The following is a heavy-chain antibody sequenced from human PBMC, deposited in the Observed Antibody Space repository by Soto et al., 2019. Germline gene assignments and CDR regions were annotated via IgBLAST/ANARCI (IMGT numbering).Heavy chain of an antibody. CDR1: GYTFTSYA. D-gene: IGHD3-10*01. J-gene: IGHJ6*02. Sequence: ASVKVSCKASGYTFTSYAMHWVRQAPVQRLEWMGWINAGNGNTKYSQKFQGRVTITRDTSASTAYMELSSLRSEDTAVYYCARDYYGSGSYYRNYYYGMDVWGQGTTVTVSS. CDR3: ARDYYGSGSYYRNYYYGMDV. CDR2: INAGNGNT. V-gene: IGHV1-3*01.